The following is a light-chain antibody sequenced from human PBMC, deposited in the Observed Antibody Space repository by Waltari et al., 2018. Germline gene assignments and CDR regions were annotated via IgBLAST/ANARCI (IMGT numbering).Light chain of an antibody. CDR3: SSQSSNNVVL. CDR1: SNDVGGYNS. J-gene: IGLJ2*01. V-gene: IGLV2-14*01. CDR2: DVS. Sequence: QSALTQPPSASGSPGRSVTIFCTGTSNDVGGYNSVPWYQAHPGQAPRVIIYDVSDRPSGVSDRFSGSTSGNTASLTISGLQAEDEADYYCSSQSSNNVVLFGGGTKLTVL.